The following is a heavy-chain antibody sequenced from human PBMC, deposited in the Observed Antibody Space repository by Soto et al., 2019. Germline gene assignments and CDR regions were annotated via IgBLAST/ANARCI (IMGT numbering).Heavy chain of an antibody. CDR1: GFTFSSYA. V-gene: IGHV3-23*01. J-gene: IGHJ4*02. D-gene: IGHD6-13*01. CDR3: AKDYQLIMSAAGGRKFDY. Sequence: EVQLLESGGGLVQPGGSLRLSCAASGFTFSSYAMSWVRQAPGKGLEWVSAISGSGGSTYYADSVKGRFTIFRDNSKNALCLQMNSLRAEDRAVYYCAKDYQLIMSAAGGRKFDYWGQGTLVTVSS. CDR2: ISGSGGST.